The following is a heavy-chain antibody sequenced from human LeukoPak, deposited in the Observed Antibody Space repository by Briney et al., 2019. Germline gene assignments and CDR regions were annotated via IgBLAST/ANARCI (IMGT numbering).Heavy chain of an antibody. J-gene: IGHJ6*03. CDR3: ASLNSSPLYYYMDV. CDR1: GGSISSGDYY. Sequence: SETLSLTCTVSGGSISSGDYYWSWIRQPPGKGLEWIGYIYYSGSTYYNPSLKSRVTISVDTSKNQFSLKLSSVTAADTAVYYCASLNSSPLYYYMDVWGKGTTVTVSS. V-gene: IGHV4-30-4*08. D-gene: IGHD6-13*01. CDR2: IYYSGST.